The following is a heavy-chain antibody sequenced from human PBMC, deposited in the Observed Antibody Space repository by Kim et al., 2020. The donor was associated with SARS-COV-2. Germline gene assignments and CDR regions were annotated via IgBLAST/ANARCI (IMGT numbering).Heavy chain of an antibody. V-gene: IGHV4-34*01. CDR3: SLVDCGGDYPFAY. J-gene: IGHJ4*01. D-gene: IGHD2-21*02. CDR2: INNSGSN. CDR1: GGSFSGYY. Sequence: SETLSLTCAVYGGSFSGYYWSWIRQPPGKGLEWIGEINNSGSNNYNPYPKSRVTISVDTTKNEFSLKLSSVTAADTAVYYCSLVDCGGDYPFAYWGHGTLVTVSS.